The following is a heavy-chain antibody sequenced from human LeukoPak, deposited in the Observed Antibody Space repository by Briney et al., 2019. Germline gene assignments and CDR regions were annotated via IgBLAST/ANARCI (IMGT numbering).Heavy chain of an antibody. J-gene: IGHJ4*01. CDR1: GYSFTSYW. D-gene: IGHD3-22*01. CDR2: IYPGDSDT. V-gene: IGHV5-51*01. Sequence: GESLKISCKGSGYSFTSYWIGWVRQMPGKGLEWMGIIYPGDSDTRYSPSFQGQVTISADKSISTAYLQWSSLKASDTAMYYCARLLGVGYYYDSSGYDYWGQGTLATVSS. CDR3: ARLLGVGYYYDSSGYDY.